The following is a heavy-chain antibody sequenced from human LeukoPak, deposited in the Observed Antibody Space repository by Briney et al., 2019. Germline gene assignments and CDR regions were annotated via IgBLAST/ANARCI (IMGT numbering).Heavy chain of an antibody. CDR1: GGTFSSYA. V-gene: IGHV1-69*05. J-gene: IGHJ4*02. CDR2: IIPIFGTA. Sequence: SVKVSCKASGGTFSSYAISWVRQAPEQGLEWMGGIIPIFGTANYAQKFQGRVTITTDESTSTAYMELSSMRSEDTALYYCARSIPGYSSSWYGPFDYWGQGTLVTVSS. D-gene: IGHD6-13*01. CDR3: ARSIPGYSSSWYGPFDY.